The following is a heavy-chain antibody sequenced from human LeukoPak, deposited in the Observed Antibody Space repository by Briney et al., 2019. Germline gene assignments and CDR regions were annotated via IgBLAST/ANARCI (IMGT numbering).Heavy chain of an antibody. D-gene: IGHD3-10*02. CDR1: GFPFSRYS. CDR3: AELGITMIGGV. Sequence: GGSLRLSCAASGFPFSRYSMNWVRQAPGKGLEWVSYVGSGGSTIYYADAVKGRFTISRDNGKNSLYLQMNSLRAEDTAVYYCAELGITMIGGVWGKGTTVTISS. V-gene: IGHV3-48*01. CDR2: VGSGGSTI. J-gene: IGHJ6*04.